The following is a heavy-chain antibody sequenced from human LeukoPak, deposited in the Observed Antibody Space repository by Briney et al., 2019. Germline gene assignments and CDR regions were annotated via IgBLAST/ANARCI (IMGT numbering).Heavy chain of an antibody. CDR2: ISYDGSNK. Sequence: GRSLRLSCAASGFTFSSYGMHWVRQAPGKGLESVAVISYDGSNKYYADSVKGRFTISRDNSKNTLYLQMNSLRAEDTAVYYCAKDYLYYYGSGSYYKPPDYWGQGTLVTVSS. D-gene: IGHD3-10*01. V-gene: IGHV3-30*18. CDR3: AKDYLYYYGSGSYYKPPDY. CDR1: GFTFSSYG. J-gene: IGHJ4*02.